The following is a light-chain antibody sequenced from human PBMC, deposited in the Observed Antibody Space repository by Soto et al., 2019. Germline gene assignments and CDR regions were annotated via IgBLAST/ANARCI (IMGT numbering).Light chain of an antibody. CDR1: QSVSSN. CDR3: QQYGSSPRT. V-gene: IGKV3-20*01. CDR2: GAS. J-gene: IGKJ1*01. Sequence: EIVMTQSPATPSVSPGERATLSCGASQSVSSNLAWYQQKPGQAPRLLIYGASSRATGISDRFTGSGSGTDFTLTITTLEPEDFAVYYCQQYGSSPRTFGLGTKVDI.